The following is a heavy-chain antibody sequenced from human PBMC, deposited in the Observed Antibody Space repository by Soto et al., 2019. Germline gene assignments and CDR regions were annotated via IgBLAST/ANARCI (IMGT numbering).Heavy chain of an antibody. CDR1: GGSFSDYY. D-gene: IGHD3-9*01. V-gene: IGHV4-34*01. CDR2: TNHRGST. Sequence: PSETLYLTCVVYGGSFSDYYWSWIRQPPGKGLERIGETNHRGSTNYNPSPKSRVTISIDTSKNQFSLKLSSVTAADTAVYYCARGDILTGSRNWFDPWGQGILVTVSS. CDR3: ARGDILTGSRNWFDP. J-gene: IGHJ5*02.